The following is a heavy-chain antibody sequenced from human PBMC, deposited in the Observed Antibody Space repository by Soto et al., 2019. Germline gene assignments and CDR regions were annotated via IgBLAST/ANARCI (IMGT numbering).Heavy chain of an antibody. CDR1: GGSFSGYD. CDR3: ARVSGIYYYGMDV. Sequence: SETLSLTCAVYGGSFSGYDWNWIRQPPGKGLEWIGEINHSGSTNYNPSLKSRVTISVDTSKNQFFPKLSSVTAADTAVYYCARVSGIYYYGMDVWGQGTTVTVSS. J-gene: IGHJ6*02. CDR2: INHSGST. D-gene: IGHD3-10*01. V-gene: IGHV4-34*01.